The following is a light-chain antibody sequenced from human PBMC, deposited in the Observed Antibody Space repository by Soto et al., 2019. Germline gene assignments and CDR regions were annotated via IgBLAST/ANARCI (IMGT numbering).Light chain of an antibody. CDR3: QQHNNWPT. V-gene: IGKV3-15*01. CDR1: QSVSSK. Sequence: EIVMTQSPATLSVSPGERVTLSCRASQSVSSKLVWYQQKPGQAPRLLIYAASTRATGIPARFSGSGSGTEFTLTISSLQYEDFAVYYCQQHNNWPTFGVGTKVEIK. CDR2: AAS. J-gene: IGKJ4*01.